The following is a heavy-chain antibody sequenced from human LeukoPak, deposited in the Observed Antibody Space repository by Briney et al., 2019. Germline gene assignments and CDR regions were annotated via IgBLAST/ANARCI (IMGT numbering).Heavy chain of an antibody. CDR1: GFTFSSYA. Sequence: PGRSLRLSCAASGFTFSSYAMHWVRQAPGKGLEWVAVISYDGSNEYYADSVKGRFTISRDNSKNTLYLQMNSLRAEDTAVYYCARVNYDILTGPFDYWGQGTLVTVSS. V-gene: IGHV3-30*04. CDR3: ARVNYDILTGPFDY. D-gene: IGHD3-9*01. J-gene: IGHJ4*02. CDR2: ISYDGSNE.